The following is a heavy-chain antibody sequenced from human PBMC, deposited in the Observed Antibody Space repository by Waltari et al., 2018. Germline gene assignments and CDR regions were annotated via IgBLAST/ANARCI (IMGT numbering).Heavy chain of an antibody. V-gene: IGHV1-18*01. J-gene: IGHJ4*02. CDR2: ISAYNGNT. Sequence: QVQLVQSGAEVKKPGASVKVSCKASGYSFTSYGISWRRHAPGQGLEWMGWISAYNGNTNSAQNLQDRVTMTRDTSTSTAYMELRSLRSDDTAVYYCARGHTVAPNDYWGQGTLVTVSS. CDR3: ARGHTVAPNDY. CDR1: GYSFTSYG. D-gene: IGHD4-4*01.